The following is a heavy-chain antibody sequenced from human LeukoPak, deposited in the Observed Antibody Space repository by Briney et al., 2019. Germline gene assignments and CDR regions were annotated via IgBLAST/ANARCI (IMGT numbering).Heavy chain of an antibody. CDR3: AKHTYINSSSWYKMGNWFDP. D-gene: IGHD6-13*01. V-gene: IGHV4-59*08. Sequence: PSETLSLTCTVSGGSISSYYWSWIRQPPGKGLEWIGSIYYSGSTYYNPSLKSRVTISVDTSKNQFSLKLSSVTAADTAVYYRAKHTYINSSSWYKMGNWFDPWGQGTLVTVSS. CDR2: IYYSGST. CDR1: GGSISSYY. J-gene: IGHJ5*02.